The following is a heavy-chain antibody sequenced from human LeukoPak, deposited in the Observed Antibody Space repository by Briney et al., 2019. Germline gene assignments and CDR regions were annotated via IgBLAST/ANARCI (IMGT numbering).Heavy chain of an antibody. CDR3: ARDAGNSGYGCDL. J-gene: IGHJ5*02. Sequence: GGSLRLSCAASGFIFSQYSMNWVRQAPGKGLEWVSHIRSSSETFYADSVKGRFTISRDNARNSLYLQMNNLRGEDTALYYCARDAGNSGYGCDLWGQGTLVTVSS. CDR1: GFIFSQYS. CDR2: IRSSSET. D-gene: IGHD5-12*01. V-gene: IGHV3-48*01.